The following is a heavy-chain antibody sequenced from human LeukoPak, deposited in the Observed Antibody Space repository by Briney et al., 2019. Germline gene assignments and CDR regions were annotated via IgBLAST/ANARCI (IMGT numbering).Heavy chain of an antibody. J-gene: IGHJ4*02. Sequence: PSETLSLTCTVSGGSISSSSYYWGWIRQPPGKGLEWIGSIYYSGSTYYNPSLKSQVTISVDTSKNQFSLKLSSVTAADTAVYYCARLWFGELLEGSIDYWGQGTLVTVSS. CDR3: ARLWFGELLEGSIDY. V-gene: IGHV4-39*01. CDR1: GGSISSSSYY. D-gene: IGHD3-10*01. CDR2: IYYSGST.